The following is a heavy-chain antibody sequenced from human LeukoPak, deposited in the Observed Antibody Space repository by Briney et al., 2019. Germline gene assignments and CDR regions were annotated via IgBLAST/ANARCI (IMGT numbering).Heavy chain of an antibody. J-gene: IGHJ4*02. CDR2: ISSSSSYI. Sequence: GGSLRLSCAASGFTFSDYYMSWIRQAPGKGLEWVSSISSSSSYIYYADSVKGRFTISRDNAKNSLYLQMNSLRAEDTAVYYCASYDSSGYPFDYWGQGTLVTVSS. D-gene: IGHD3-22*01. CDR1: GFTFSDYY. V-gene: IGHV3-11*06. CDR3: ASYDSSGYPFDY.